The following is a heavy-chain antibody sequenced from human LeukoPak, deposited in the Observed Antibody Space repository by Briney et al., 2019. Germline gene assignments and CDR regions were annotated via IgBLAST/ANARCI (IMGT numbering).Heavy chain of an antibody. CDR2: ISSSGSPI. CDR1: GFTFSDYY. D-gene: IGHD3-9*01. J-gene: IGHJ6*03. Sequence: GGSLRLSCATSGFTFSDYYMSWIRQAPGKGLEWVSYISSSGSPIYYADSVKGRFTISRDNAKNSLFLQMNSLRAEDTAVYYCAREGSFLRYFDWLLRGDYMDVWGKGTTVTVSS. CDR3: AREGSFLRYFDWLLRGDYMDV. V-gene: IGHV3-11*04.